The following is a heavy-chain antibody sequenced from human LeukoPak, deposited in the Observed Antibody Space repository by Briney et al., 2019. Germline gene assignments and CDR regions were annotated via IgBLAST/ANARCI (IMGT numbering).Heavy chain of an antibody. Sequence: PSETLSLTCTVSGGSISSSSYYWGWIRQPPGKGLEWIGSIYYSGSTYYNPSLKSRVTISVDTSKNQFSLKLSSVTAADTAAYYCARVGAPNWFNPWGQGTLVTVSS. CDR3: ARVGAPNWFNP. J-gene: IGHJ5*02. D-gene: IGHD3-16*01. V-gene: IGHV4-39*07. CDR2: IYYSGST. CDR1: GGSISSSSYY.